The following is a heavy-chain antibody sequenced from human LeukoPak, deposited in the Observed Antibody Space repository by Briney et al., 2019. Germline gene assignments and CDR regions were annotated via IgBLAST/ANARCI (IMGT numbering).Heavy chain of an antibody. CDR3: ARGGWNKFDY. CDR1: GGGGSISSHY. Sequence: SETLTLTCTVSGGGGSISSHYWSWIRQPAGKGLEWIGRIYFTGTITYNPSLESRVTMSIDTSKNQFSLKLNSLTAADTAVYYCARGGWNKFDYWGQGTLVTVSS. CDR2: IYFTGTI. J-gene: IGHJ4*02. V-gene: IGHV4-4*07. D-gene: IGHD3-22*01.